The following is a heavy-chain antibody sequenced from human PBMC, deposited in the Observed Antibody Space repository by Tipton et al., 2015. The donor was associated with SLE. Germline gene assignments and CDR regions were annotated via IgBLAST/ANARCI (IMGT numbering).Heavy chain of an antibody. CDR2: INSDGRNI. D-gene: IGHD3-10*01. Sequence: SLRLSCAASGFSFSTYWMHWVRQVTGKGPVWVSRINSDGRNIDYADSVKGRFTISRDNAKNSLYLQMYSLRVEDAAVYYCSRDRMVRGVTTMCVFDYWGQVTLVSVSS. V-gene: IGHV3-74*01. CDR1: GFSFSTYW. J-gene: IGHJ4*02. CDR3: SRDRMVRGVTTMCVFDY.